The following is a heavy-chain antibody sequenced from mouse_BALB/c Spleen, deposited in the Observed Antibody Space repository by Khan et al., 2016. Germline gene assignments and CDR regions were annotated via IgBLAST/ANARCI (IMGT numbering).Heavy chain of an antibody. CDR3: ARSDYGSKDAMDY. V-gene: IGHV3-2*02. D-gene: IGHD1-1*01. J-gene: IGHJ4*01. CDR2: ISYSGST. CDR1: GYSITSDYA. Sequence: EVQLQESGPGLVKPSQSLSLTCTVTGYSITSDYAWNWIRQLPGNKLEWMGYISYSGSTSYNPSLKSRISITLDTSNNQFFLQLNSVTSEDTATXYCARSDYGSKDAMDYWGQGTSVTVSS.